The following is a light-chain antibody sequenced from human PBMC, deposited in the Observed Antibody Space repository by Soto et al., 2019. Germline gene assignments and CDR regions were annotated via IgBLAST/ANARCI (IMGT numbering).Light chain of an antibody. Sequence: IQLTQSPSSLSASVGDRVTITCRASQGISSYLAWYQQKPGKAPKLLIYAASTLQSGVPSRFSGSGSGTDFTLTISSLQPEDFAVYYCQPYNNWPLTFGGGTKGDIK. CDR1: QGISSY. J-gene: IGKJ4*01. V-gene: IGKV1-9*01. CDR3: QPYNNWPLT. CDR2: AAS.